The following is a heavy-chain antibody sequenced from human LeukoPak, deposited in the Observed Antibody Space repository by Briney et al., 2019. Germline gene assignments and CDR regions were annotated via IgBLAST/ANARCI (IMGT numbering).Heavy chain of an antibody. CDR2: ISSSSSYI. V-gene: IGHV3-21*01. D-gene: IGHD1-14*01. J-gene: IGHJ4*02. Sequence: GGSLRLSCAASGFTFSSYSMNWVRQAPGKGLEWVSSISSSSSYIYYADSVKGRFTISRDNAKSSLYLQMNSLRAEDTAVYYCAREPEDTGFDYWGQGTLVTVSS. CDR3: AREPEDTGFDY. CDR1: GFTFSSYS.